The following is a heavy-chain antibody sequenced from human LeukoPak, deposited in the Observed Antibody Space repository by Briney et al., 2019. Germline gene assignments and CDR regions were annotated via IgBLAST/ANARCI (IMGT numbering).Heavy chain of an antibody. Sequence: SQTLSLTCTVSGGSISSGGYYWSWIRQHPGKGLEWIGYIYYSGSTYHNPSLKSRVTISVDTSKNQFSLKLSSVTAADTAVYYCAREDDSSGSLDYWGQGTLVTVSS. CDR2: IYYSGST. V-gene: IGHV4-31*03. CDR3: AREDDSSGSLDY. J-gene: IGHJ4*02. CDR1: GGSISSGGYY. D-gene: IGHD3-22*01.